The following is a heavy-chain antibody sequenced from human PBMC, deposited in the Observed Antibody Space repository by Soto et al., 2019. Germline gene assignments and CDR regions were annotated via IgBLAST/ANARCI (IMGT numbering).Heavy chain of an antibody. Sequence: QVQLVQSGAEVKKPGASVKVSCKASGYTFTSYAMHWVRQAPGQRLEWMGWINAGNGNTKYSQKFQGRVTITRDTSASTAYMELSSLRPEDTAVYYCARGEWPYGMDVWGQGTTVTVSS. V-gene: IGHV1-3*01. CDR3: ARGEWPYGMDV. CDR1: GYTFTSYA. J-gene: IGHJ6*02. CDR2: INAGNGNT. D-gene: IGHD3-3*01.